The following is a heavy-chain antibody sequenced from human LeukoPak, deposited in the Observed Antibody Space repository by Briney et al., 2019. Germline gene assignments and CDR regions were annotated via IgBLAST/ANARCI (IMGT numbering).Heavy chain of an antibody. CDR3: VRRGPTTVTTHDAFDI. CDR2: ISMSSSTM. Sequence: GGSLRLSCAVSGFTFNRYSMNWVRQAPGKGLEWVSYISMSSSTMYYADSVKGRFTISRDNARNSVYLQMNSLRAGDTAVYYCVRRGPTTVTTHDAFDIWGQGTMVTVSS. D-gene: IGHD4-17*01. CDR1: GFTFNRYS. J-gene: IGHJ3*02. V-gene: IGHV3-48*04.